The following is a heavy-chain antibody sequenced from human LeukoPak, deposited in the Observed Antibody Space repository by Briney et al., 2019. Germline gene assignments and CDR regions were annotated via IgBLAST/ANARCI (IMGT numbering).Heavy chain of an antibody. J-gene: IGHJ5*02. D-gene: IGHD6-19*01. V-gene: IGHV1-18*01. CDR1: GYTFTSYG. Sequence: ASVKVSCKASGYTFTSYGISWVRQAPGQGLEWMGWISAYNGNTNYAQKLQGRVTMTTDTSTSTAYMELRSLRSDNTAVYYCARKPAEGLAKYNWFGPWGQGTLVTVSS. CDR2: ISAYNGNT. CDR3: ARKPAEGLAKYNWFGP.